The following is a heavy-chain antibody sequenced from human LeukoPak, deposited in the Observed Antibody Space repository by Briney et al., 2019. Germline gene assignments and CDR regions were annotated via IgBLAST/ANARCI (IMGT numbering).Heavy chain of an antibody. J-gene: IGHJ4*02. V-gene: IGHV3-23*01. CDR2: ISGSGGGT. CDR3: AKGLPYYYGSGSLLAPFDY. CDR1: GFTFSSYA. Sequence: PGGSLRLSCAASGFTFSSYAMSWVRQAPGKGLEWVSAISGSGGGTYYADSVKGRFTISRDNSKNTLYLQMNSLRAEDTAVYYCAKGLPYYYGSGSLLAPFDYWGQGTLVTVSS. D-gene: IGHD3-10*01.